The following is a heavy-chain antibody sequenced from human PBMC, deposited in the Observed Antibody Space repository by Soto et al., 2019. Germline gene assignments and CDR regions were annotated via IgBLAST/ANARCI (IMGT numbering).Heavy chain of an antibody. CDR1: GFTFSSYA. J-gene: IGHJ3*02. V-gene: IGHV3-64D*08. CDR3: VKSQWLPDDAFDI. CDR2: ISSNGGST. D-gene: IGHD5-12*01. Sequence: EVQLVESGGGLVQPGGSLRLSCSASGFTFSSYAMHWVRPAPGKGLEYVSAISSNGGSTYYADSVKGRFTISRDNSKNTLYLQMSSLRAEDTAVYYCVKSQWLPDDAFDIWGQGTMVTVSS.